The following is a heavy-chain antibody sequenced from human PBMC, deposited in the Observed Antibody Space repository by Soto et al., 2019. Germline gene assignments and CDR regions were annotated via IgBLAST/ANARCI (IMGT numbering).Heavy chain of an antibody. CDR2: ISYDGSNK. CDR3: ASDRWVMTAVTNWFGP. V-gene: IGHV3-30-3*01. D-gene: IGHD4-17*01. J-gene: IGHJ5*02. Sequence: QVQLVESGGGVVQPGSSLRLSCAASGFTFSSYAMHWVRQAPGKGLEWVAVISYDGSNKYYADSVKGRFTISRDNSKNTLYLKLNCLRAEDTAVYYCASDRWVMTAVTNWFGPCGQGTLVTVSS. CDR1: GFTFSSYA.